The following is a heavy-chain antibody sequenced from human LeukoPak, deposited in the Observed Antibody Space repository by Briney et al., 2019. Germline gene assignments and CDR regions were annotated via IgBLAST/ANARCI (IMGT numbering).Heavy chain of an antibody. CDR3: RRGTPYSSSSYHYDYYYMDV. V-gene: IGHV3-64*01. CDR2: ISSNGGNT. Sequence: GGSLRLSCAASGFTFSSHAMYWVRQAPGKGLEFVSVISSNGGNTYYPNSVKGRFTISRDNSKNTLYLQMGSLRAEDMAVYYARRGTPYSSSSYHYDYYYMDVWGKGTTVTVSS. J-gene: IGHJ6*03. CDR1: GFTFSSHA. D-gene: IGHD6-6*01.